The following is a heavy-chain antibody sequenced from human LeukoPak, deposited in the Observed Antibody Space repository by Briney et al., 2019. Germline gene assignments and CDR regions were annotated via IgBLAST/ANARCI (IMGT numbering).Heavy chain of an antibody. D-gene: IGHD3-10*01. J-gene: IGHJ6*03. Sequence: PGGSLRLSCAASGFSFSNYAMSWVRQAPGKGLEWVAGISAGATRTYYADSVKGRFTISRDNSKNTLYLQMNSLRAEDTAVYYCARVLSGRGSLYSYYYYMDVWGKGTTVTISS. CDR1: GFSFSNYA. CDR3: ARVLSGRGSLYSYYYYMDV. CDR2: ISAGATRT. V-gene: IGHV3-23*01.